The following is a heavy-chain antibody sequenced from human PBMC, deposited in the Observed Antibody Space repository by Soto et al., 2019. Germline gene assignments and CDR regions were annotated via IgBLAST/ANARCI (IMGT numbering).Heavy chain of an antibody. V-gene: IGHV4-38-2*01. J-gene: IGHJ6*02. Sequence: TSETLSLTCAVSGYSISSGYYWGWIRQPPGKGLEWIGSIYHSGSTYYNPSLKSRVTISVDTSKNQFSLKLSSVTAADTAVYYCARGCSGGSCYSGHYYYGMDVWGQGTTVTVSS. CDR1: GYSISSGYY. D-gene: IGHD2-15*01. CDR3: ARGCSGGSCYSGHYYYGMDV. CDR2: IYHSGST.